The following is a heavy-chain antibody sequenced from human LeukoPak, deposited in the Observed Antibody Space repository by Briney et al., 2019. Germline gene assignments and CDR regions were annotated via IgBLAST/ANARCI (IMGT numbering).Heavy chain of an antibody. CDR2: IYYSGSN. Sequence: PSGTLSLTCAVSGGSISSYYWSWIRQPPGKGLEWIGYIYYSGSNNYNPSLKSRVTISVDTSKNQFSLKLSSVTAADTAVYYCARRGPTLVDYWGQGTLVTVSS. CDR3: ARRGPTLVDY. D-gene: IGHD3-10*01. V-gene: IGHV4-59*08. J-gene: IGHJ4*02. CDR1: GGSISSYY.